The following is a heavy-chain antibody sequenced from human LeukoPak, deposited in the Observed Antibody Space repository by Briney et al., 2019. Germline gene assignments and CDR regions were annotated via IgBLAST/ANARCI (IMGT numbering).Heavy chain of an antibody. CDR3: ARVRASTGPPPHYYYFYGMDV. CDR1: GYSFTSYW. D-gene: IGHD6-6*01. CDR2: IYPGDSDT. V-gene: IGHV5-51*01. J-gene: IGHJ6*02. Sequence: HGESLKISCKGSGYSFTSYWIGWVRQMPGKGLEFVGIIYPGDSDTRYTPSFQGQVTISADKSISTAYLQWSSLKASDTATYYCARVRASTGPPPHYYYFYGMDVWSQGTTVTVSS.